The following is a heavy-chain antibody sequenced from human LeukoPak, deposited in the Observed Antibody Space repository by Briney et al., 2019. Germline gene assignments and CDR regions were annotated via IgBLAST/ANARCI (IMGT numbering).Heavy chain of an antibody. Sequence: GGSLRLSCAASGFTVSSNYMSWVRQAPGKGLEWVSVIYSGGSTYYADSVKGRFTISRDNSKNTLYLQMNSLRAEDTAVYYCARDDSYQPGDAFDIWGQGTMVTVSS. D-gene: IGHD2-2*01. V-gene: IGHV3-66*02. CDR3: ARDDSYQPGDAFDI. CDR1: GFTVSSNY. CDR2: IYSGGST. J-gene: IGHJ3*02.